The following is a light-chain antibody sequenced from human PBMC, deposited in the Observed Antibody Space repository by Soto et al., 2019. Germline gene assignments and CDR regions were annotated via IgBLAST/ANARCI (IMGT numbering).Light chain of an antibody. J-gene: IGKJ3*01. Sequence: EIVLTQSPATMSMPPGERATISCRASQSISTYLAWFQQRPTQAPRLLIYGASKRATGVPARFSGRGSGTDFTPTITTLEAEDFVVYYCQQRSNWPPVTFCPGAQV. CDR2: GAS. V-gene: IGKV3-11*01. CDR1: QSISTY. CDR3: QQRSNWPPVT.